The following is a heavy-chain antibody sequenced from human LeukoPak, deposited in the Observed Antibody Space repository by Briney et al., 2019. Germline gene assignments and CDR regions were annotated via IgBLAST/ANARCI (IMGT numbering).Heavy chain of an antibody. CDR2: ISGSGGST. V-gene: IGHV3-23*01. Sequence: GGSLRLSCAASGFTFSSYAMSWVRQAPGEGLEWVSAISGSGGSTYYADSVKGRFTISRDNAKNSLYLQMNSLRAEDTAVYYCARDFPGIAAAGSKNPFDYWGQGTLVTVSS. J-gene: IGHJ4*02. CDR3: ARDFPGIAAAGSKNPFDY. CDR1: GFTFSSYA. D-gene: IGHD6-13*01.